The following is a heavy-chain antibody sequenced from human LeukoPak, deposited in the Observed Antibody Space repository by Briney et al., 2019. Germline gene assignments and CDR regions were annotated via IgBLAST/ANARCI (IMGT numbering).Heavy chain of an antibody. D-gene: IGHD3-22*01. CDR1: GITFSSYG. J-gene: IGHJ4*02. CDR3: ARQAFRYYYDSSGYYYFDY. V-gene: IGHV3-23*01. Sequence: GGSLRLSCAASGITFSSYGMSWVRQAPGKGLEWVSSISSTGGTTYYADSVKGRFTISRDNSKNTLYLQMNSLRAEDTAVYYCARQAFRYYYDSSGYYYFDYWGQGTLDNVSS. CDR2: ISSTGGTT.